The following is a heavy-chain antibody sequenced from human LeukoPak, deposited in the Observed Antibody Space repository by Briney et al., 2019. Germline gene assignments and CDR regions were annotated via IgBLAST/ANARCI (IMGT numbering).Heavy chain of an antibody. V-gene: IGHV1-69*13. J-gene: IGHJ3*02. D-gene: IGHD2-15*01. Sequence: SVKVSCKASGGTFSSYAISGVRQAPGQGLEWMGGIIPIFGTANYAQKFQGRVTITADESTSTAYMELSSLRSEDTAVYYCARDLPEVAATYDNAFDIWGQGTMVTVSS. CDR1: GGTFSSYA. CDR2: IIPIFGTA. CDR3: ARDLPEVAATYDNAFDI.